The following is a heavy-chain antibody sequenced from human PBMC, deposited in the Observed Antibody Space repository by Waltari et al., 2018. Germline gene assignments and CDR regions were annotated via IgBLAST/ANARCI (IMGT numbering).Heavy chain of an antibody. CDR1: GDSISRSDYY. CDR3: ARQRPAALVAWFDS. CDR2: VDDSGYP. J-gene: IGHJ5*01. V-gene: IGHV4-39*07. Sequence: QLQLQESGPGLVKPSETLSLSCTVSGDSISRSDYYWGWIRQPPGKGVECIGRVDDSGYPYYHPSPKIRVDISTDTSKNQLSLRLTSVTASDSAVYHCARQRPAALVAWFDSWGQGTPVIVSS. D-gene: IGHD2-2*01.